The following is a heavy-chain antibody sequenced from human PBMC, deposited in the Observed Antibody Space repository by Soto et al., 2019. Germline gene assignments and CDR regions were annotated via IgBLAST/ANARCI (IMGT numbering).Heavy chain of an antibody. CDR2: INPKSGGT. CDR3: ARDMAKCGGSACFDY. J-gene: IGHJ4*02. CDR1: DYTLPVYY. D-gene: IGHD1-26*01. Sequence: AXVNFSSKPSDYTLPVYYMHWVRQAPGEGLEWMGWINPKSGGTMYPQKFKGRGTTTWETSISTAYMALTRLRSDETAVYYCARDMAKCGGSACFDYWGQGTLVTVYS. V-gene: IGHV1-2*02.